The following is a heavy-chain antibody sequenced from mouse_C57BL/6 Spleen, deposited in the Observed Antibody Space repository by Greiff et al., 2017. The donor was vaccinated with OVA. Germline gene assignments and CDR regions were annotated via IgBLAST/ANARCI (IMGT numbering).Heavy chain of an antibody. Sequence: VQLQQPGAELVMPGASVKLSGKASGYTFTSYWMHWVKQRPGQGLEWIGEIDPSDSYTNYNQKFKGKSTLTVDKSSSTAYMQLSSLTSEDSAVYYCARKRGNSYYFDDWGQGTTLTVSS. J-gene: IGHJ2*01. CDR3: ARKRGNSYYFDD. V-gene: IGHV1-69*01. D-gene: IGHD2-1*01. CDR1: GYTFTSYW. CDR2: IDPSDSYT.